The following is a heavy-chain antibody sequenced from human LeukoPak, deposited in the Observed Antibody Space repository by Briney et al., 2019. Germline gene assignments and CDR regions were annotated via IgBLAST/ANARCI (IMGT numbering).Heavy chain of an antibody. D-gene: IGHD5-18*01. Sequence: SETLSLTCTVSGGSISSYYWSWIRQPPGKGLEWIGYIYYSGSTNYNPSLKSRVTISVDTSKNQFSLKLSSVTAADTAVYYCARTPDTAMANWFDPWGQGTLVTVSS. V-gene: IGHV4-59*01. CDR3: ARTPDTAMANWFDP. CDR1: GGSISSYY. CDR2: IYYSGST. J-gene: IGHJ5*02.